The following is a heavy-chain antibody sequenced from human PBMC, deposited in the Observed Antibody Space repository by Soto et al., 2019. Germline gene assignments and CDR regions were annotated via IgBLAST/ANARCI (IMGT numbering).Heavy chain of an antibody. CDR1: GFTFSSYA. V-gene: IGHV3-23*01. CDR3: AKPVTMVRGIILSPPDY. Sequence: GGSLRLSCAASGFTFSSYAVSWVRQAPEKGLEWVSAISGSGGSTYYADSVKGRFTISRDNSKNTLYLQMNSLRAEDTAVYYCAKPVTMVRGIILSPPDYWGQGTLVTVSS. J-gene: IGHJ4*02. D-gene: IGHD3-10*01. CDR2: ISGSGGST.